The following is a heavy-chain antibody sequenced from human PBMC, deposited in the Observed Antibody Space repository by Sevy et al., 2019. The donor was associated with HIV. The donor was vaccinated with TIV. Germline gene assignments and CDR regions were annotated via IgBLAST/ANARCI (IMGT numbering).Heavy chain of an antibody. J-gene: IGHJ4*02. D-gene: IGHD6-13*01. Sequence: SETLSLTCTVSGDSITRSSYYWGWIRQPPGKGLEWIGNIFYSGNTYYNPSLKSRVTISVDTSKTQFSLRLTSVTAADTAVYYCAKTYSSSWYDQYFDYWGQGTLVTVSS. CDR1: GDSITRSSYY. V-gene: IGHV4-39*01. CDR3: AKTYSSSWYDQYFDY. CDR2: IFYSGNT.